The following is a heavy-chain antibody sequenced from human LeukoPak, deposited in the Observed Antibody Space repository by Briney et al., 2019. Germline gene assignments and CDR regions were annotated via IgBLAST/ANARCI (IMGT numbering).Heavy chain of an antibody. D-gene: IGHD1-7*01. J-gene: IGHJ4*02. CDR2: ISSSSSYI. Sequence: AGGSLRLSGAASGFTFSSYCINWVGRAPGKGLEWVSCISSSSSYIYYADSVKGRFTISRDNAKNSLYLQMNSLRAEDTAVYYCARAHNWKYGSFDFWGQGTLVTVSS. CDR3: ARAHNWKYGSFDF. CDR1: GFTFSSYC. V-gene: IGHV3-21*01.